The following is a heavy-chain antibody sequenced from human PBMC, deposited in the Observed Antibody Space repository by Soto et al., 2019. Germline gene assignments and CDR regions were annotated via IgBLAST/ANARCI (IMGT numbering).Heavy chain of an antibody. Sequence: QVQLQESGPGLVKPSQTLSLTCSVSGASISSGGYCWSWMRQHPGKGLEWIGYIYCSGSTYYNPTLKMRVTISVDTTKHQCSRKLSSVTAAGTAVYYCARTPDHWGQGTLVTVSS. CDR2: IYCSGST. CDR1: GASISSGGYC. V-gene: IGHV4-31*03. J-gene: IGHJ4*02. CDR3: ARTPDH.